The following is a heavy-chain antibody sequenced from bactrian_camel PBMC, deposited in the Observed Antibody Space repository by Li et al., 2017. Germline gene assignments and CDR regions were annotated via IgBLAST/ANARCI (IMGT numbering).Heavy chain of an antibody. D-gene: IGHD2*01. Sequence: HVQLVESGGGSVQAGGSLRLSCEASDSSSNCMGWFRQAGKAREWVAGIDSDGETRYVASVEGRFTISRDSTKMYLQMDSLKPEDSAMYYCAAVEPMTWTLRGIDFAGSWRRKEEYSHWGQGTQVTVS. CDR3: AAVEPMTWTLRGIDFAGSWRRKEEYSH. CDR2: IDSDGET. J-gene: IGHJ4*01. CDR1: DSSSNC. V-gene: IGHV3S53*01.